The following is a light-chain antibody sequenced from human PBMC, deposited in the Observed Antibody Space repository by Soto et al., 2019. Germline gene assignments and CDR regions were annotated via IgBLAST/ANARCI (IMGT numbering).Light chain of an antibody. CDR1: QGIRND. CDR3: QQYNSYSPWT. V-gene: IGKV1-17*01. Sequence: DIQRTQSPSSLSSAVGDIFTVTLRASQGIRNDLGWYQQKPGKAPQRLLYAASSLQSGVPSSFSGSGSGTEFTLTISSLQPEDFATYYCQQYNSYSPWTFGQGTKVDI. CDR2: AAS. J-gene: IGKJ1*01.